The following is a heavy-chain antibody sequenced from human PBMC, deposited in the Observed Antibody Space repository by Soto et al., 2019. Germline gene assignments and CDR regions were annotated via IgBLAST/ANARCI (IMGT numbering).Heavy chain of an antibody. J-gene: IGHJ6*02. D-gene: IGHD6-19*01. CDR3: ARDTSGWSLNGLDV. CDR1: GSAITRYY. CDR2: INPGGGSA. Sequence: QVDLVQSGAEVKKPGASVTISCKASGSAITRYYIHWVRQAPGRGLEWMGIINPGGGSASYAQKFQDRVTIDKDTSTGTVYMDLRSLRTEGTAVYYCARDTSGWSLNGLDVWGQGTTVNVSS. V-gene: IGHV1-46*01.